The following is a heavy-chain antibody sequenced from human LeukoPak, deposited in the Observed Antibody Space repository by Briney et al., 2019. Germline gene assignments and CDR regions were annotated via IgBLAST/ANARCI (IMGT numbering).Heavy chain of an antibody. Sequence: PSETLSLTCAVYGGSFSGYYWSWIRQPLGKGLEWIGEINHSGSTNYNPSLKSRVTISVDTSKNQFSLKLSSVTAADTAVYYCARAWGRTDYWGQGTLVTVSS. V-gene: IGHV4-34*01. CDR2: INHSGST. CDR3: ARAWGRTDY. D-gene: IGHD3-16*01. J-gene: IGHJ4*02. CDR1: GGSFSGYY.